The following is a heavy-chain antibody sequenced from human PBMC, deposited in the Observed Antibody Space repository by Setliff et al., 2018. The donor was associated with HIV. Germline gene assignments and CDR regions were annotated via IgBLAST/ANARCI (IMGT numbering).Heavy chain of an antibody. V-gene: IGHV4-59*11. CDR3: ARGDGYRGNDAYYDSGMDV. CDR2: FYYTGST. J-gene: IGHJ6*02. D-gene: IGHD5-12*01. CDR1: AASIRSHY. Sequence: PSETLSLTCTVSAASIRSHYWSWIRQSPGKGLEWIGNFYYTGSTDYNPSFKSRVTISLDKSNNQISLNLSSATAADTAVYYCARGDGYRGNDAYYDSGMDVWGQGITVTVSS.